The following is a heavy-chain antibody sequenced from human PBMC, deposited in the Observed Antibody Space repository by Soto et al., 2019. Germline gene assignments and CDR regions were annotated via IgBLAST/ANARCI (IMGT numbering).Heavy chain of an antibody. CDR1: GGSISSYY. CDR3: ARDVYGSSNSGYYYHGMDV. Sequence: QVQLQESGPGLVRPSETLSLTCTVSGGSISSYYWSWIRQPAGKGLECLGHIYANGNTNYNPSLRSRVTMSVHTSKNQFSLKLSSVTAADTAVYYCARDVYGSSNSGYYYHGMDVWGQGTTVTVSS. D-gene: IGHD2-2*01. V-gene: IGHV4-4*07. CDR2: IYANGNT. J-gene: IGHJ6*02.